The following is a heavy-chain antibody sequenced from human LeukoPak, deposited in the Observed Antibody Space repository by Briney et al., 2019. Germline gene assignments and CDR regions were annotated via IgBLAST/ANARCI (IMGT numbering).Heavy chain of an antibody. D-gene: IGHD2-2*02. CDR2: IIPHDSNT. J-gene: IGHJ6*02. CDR1: GYSFMDYW. V-gene: IGHV5-51*03. Sequence: GESLKISCKGSGYSFMDYWIGWVRQMPGKGPELMGFIIPHDSNTKYSPSFQGQVTISVDKSISTAYVQWSSLKASDTAVYCARYGLRGCSTNCYTSFYYYGLDVWGQGTTVIVSS. CDR3: ARYGLRGCSTNCYTSFYYYGLDV.